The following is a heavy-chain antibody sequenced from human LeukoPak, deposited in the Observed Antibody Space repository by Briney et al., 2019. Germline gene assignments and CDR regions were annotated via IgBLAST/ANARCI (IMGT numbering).Heavy chain of an antibody. CDR1: GSGGSISNYY. V-gene: IGHV4-59*01. Sequence: PSETLSLTCTVSGSGGSISNYYWSWIRQPPGKGLEWIGYIYYSGSTNHNPSLKSRVTMSVDTSKNQLSLKLSSVTAADTAVYYCARERFGDADWYFDLWGRGTLVTVSS. CDR3: ARERFGDADWYFDL. D-gene: IGHD4-17*01. CDR2: IYYSGST. J-gene: IGHJ2*01.